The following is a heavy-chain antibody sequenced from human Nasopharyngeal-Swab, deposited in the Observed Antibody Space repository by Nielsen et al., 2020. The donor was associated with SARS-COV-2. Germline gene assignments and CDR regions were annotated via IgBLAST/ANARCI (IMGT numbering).Heavy chain of an antibody. CDR2: ISYDGSNK. J-gene: IGHJ6*03. D-gene: IGHD6-19*01. CDR1: GFTFSSYG. V-gene: IGHV3-30*03. Sequence: GESMKISWAASGFTFSSYGMHWVRQAPGKGLEWVAVISYDGSNKYYADSVKGRFTISRDNSKNTLYLQMNSLRAEDTAVYYCAISPGGWYGSGYYYYIDFWGKGTTVTVSS. CDR3: AISPGGWYGSGYYYYIDF.